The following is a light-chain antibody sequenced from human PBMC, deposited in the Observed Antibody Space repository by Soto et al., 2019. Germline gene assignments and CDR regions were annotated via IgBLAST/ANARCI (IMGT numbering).Light chain of an antibody. CDR3: QQAYTTPLT. CDR1: QSIRYY. Sequence: DIQMTQSPSSLSAYVGDRVNITCRASQSIRYYLNWYQQKPGRAPNLLMYGASSLQSGVPSRFTGSGSGTEFTLTITSLQPGDFATYYCQQAYTTPLTFGGGTKVEIK. J-gene: IGKJ4*01. CDR2: GAS. V-gene: IGKV1-39*01.